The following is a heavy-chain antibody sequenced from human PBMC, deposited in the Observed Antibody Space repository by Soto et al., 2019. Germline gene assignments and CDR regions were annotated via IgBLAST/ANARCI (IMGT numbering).Heavy chain of an antibody. Sequence: GGSLRLSCATSGFTFSSYAMSWVRQAPGKGLEWVSSISGSGGSTYYADSVKGRFTISRDNSKNTLYLQMNSLRAEDTAVYFCGSRGRYSSHWYYPNWGQGTLVTVSS. J-gene: IGHJ4*02. CDR3: GSRGRYSSHWYYPN. CDR1: GFTFSSYA. D-gene: IGHD6-19*01. CDR2: ISGSGGST. V-gene: IGHV3-23*01.